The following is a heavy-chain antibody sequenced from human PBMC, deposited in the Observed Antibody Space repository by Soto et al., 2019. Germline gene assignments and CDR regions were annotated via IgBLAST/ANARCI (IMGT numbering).Heavy chain of an antibody. Sequence: QVQLVESGGGVVQPGRSLRLSCAASGFTFSSYGMHWVRQAPGKGLEWVAVISYDGSNKYYADSVKGRFTISRDNSKNTLYLQMNSLRAEDTAVYYCAKDVSAPRDIVVVVAATLLMDVW. CDR2: ISYDGSNK. CDR1: GFTFSSYG. CDR3: AKDVSAPRDIVVVVAATLLMDV. V-gene: IGHV3-30*18. D-gene: IGHD2-15*01. J-gene: IGHJ6*01.